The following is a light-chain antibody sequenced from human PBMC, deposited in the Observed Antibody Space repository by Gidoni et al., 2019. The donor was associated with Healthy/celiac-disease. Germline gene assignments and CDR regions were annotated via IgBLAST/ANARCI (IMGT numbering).Light chain of an antibody. CDR1: QSINTY. CDR3: QQSYSTPRFT. Sequence: IQMTQCPASLSASVGDRVTITCRASQSINTYLNWYQQKPGKALKLLIYAASSLQSVVPSRFSGSGSVTDFTLTISSLQPEDFATYYCQQSYSTPRFTFGPGTKVDIK. J-gene: IGKJ3*01. V-gene: IGKV1-39*01. CDR2: AAS.